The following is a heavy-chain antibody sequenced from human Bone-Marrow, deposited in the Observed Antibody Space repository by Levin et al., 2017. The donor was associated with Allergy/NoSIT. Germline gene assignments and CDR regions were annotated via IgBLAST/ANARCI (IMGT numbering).Heavy chain of an antibody. J-gene: IGHJ4*02. Sequence: GESLKISCAVSGFTFSDYEMNWVRQAPGKGLEWISYISSSSNTIYYANSVRGRFTISRDNAKNSVYLQLSSLSAEDTAVYYCTRGLSAFGVTPYYFDYWGQGTLVTVSS. CDR1: GFTFSDYE. D-gene: IGHD3-3*01. CDR2: ISSSSNTI. CDR3: TRGLSAFGVTPYYFDY. V-gene: IGHV3-48*03.